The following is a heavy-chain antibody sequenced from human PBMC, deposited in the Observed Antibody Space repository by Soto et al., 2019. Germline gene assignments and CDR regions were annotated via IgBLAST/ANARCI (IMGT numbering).Heavy chain of an antibody. CDR2: IYSGGST. Sequence: EVQLVESGGGLVQPGGSLRLSCVASGLTVNRNYMSWVRQAPGKGLEWVSIIYSGGSTYYAESVKGRFSISRDNSKNPLHLQMNSLRAEDTAVYYCARGLEVYSSSWSYFDYWGQGTLVTVSS. CDR3: ARGLEVYSSSWSYFDY. V-gene: IGHV3-66*01. J-gene: IGHJ4*02. D-gene: IGHD6-13*01. CDR1: GLTVNRNY.